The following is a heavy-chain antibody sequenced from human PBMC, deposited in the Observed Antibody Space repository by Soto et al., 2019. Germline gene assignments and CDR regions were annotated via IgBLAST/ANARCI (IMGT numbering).Heavy chain of an antibody. D-gene: IGHD3-10*01. Sequence: SETLSLTCTVSGGSISSSSYYWGWIRHPPGKGLEWIGSIYYSGSTYYNPSLKSRVTISVDTSKNQFSLKLSSVTAADTAVYYCARHYYGSGSYYKDYYYGMDVWGQGTTVT. CDR1: GGSISSSSYY. J-gene: IGHJ6*02. CDR2: IYYSGST. V-gene: IGHV4-39*01. CDR3: ARHYYGSGSYYKDYYYGMDV.